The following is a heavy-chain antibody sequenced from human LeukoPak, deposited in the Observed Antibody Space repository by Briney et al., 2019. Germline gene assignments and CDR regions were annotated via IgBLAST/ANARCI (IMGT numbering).Heavy chain of an antibody. V-gene: IGHV4-59*01. CDR3: ARVVVPAGWYFDL. Sequence: SETLSLTCTVSGGSISSYYWSWIRQPPGKGLEWIGYIYYSGSTNYNPSLKSRVTISVDTSKNQFSLKLSSVTAADTAVYYCARVVVPAGWYFDLWGRGTLVTDSS. CDR2: IYYSGST. D-gene: IGHD2-2*01. J-gene: IGHJ2*01. CDR1: GGSISSYY.